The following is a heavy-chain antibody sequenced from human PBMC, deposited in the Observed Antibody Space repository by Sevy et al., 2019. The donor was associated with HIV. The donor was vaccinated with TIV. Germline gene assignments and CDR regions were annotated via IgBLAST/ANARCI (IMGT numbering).Heavy chain of an antibody. CDR3: AKGLGDTAMEPYAFDI. CDR1: GFTFSSYG. D-gene: IGHD5-18*01. V-gene: IGHV3-33*06. Sequence: GGSLRLSCAASGFTFSSYGMHWVRQAPGKGLEWVAVIWYDGSNKYYADSVKGRFTISRDNSKNTLYLQMNSLRAEDTAVYYCAKGLGDTAMEPYAFDIWGQGTMVTVSS. CDR2: IWYDGSNK. J-gene: IGHJ3*02.